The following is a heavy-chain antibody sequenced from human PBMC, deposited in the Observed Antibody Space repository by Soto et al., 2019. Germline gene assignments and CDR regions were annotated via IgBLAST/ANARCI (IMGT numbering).Heavy chain of an antibody. V-gene: IGHV4-4*07. CDR1: GGSISSYY. Sequence: SETLSLSCTVSGGSISSYYWSWIRQPAGKGLEWIGRIYTSGSTNYNPSLKSRVTMSVDTSKNQFSLKLSSVTAADTAVYYCATPLYYDSSGYVNWGQGTLVTVSS. CDR3: ATPLYYDSSGYVN. D-gene: IGHD3-22*01. CDR2: IYTSGST. J-gene: IGHJ4*02.